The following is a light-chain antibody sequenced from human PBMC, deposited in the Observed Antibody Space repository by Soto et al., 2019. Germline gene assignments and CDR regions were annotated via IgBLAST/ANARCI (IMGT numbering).Light chain of an antibody. V-gene: IGKV3-11*01. CDR1: QTVSSS. CDR2: DVS. Sequence: EIVLTQSPATLSLSPGERATLSCRASQTVSSSLAWFQQKPGQAPRLLIYDVSVRATGIPARFSGSGSGTNFPLTISSLEPEDFAVYYCQQRSSWPTFGGGTKVEIK. J-gene: IGKJ4*01. CDR3: QQRSSWPT.